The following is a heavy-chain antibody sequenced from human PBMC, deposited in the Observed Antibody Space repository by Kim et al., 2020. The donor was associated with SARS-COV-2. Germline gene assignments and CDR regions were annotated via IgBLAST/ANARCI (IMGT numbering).Heavy chain of an antibody. Sequence: SETLSLTCTVSGGSISSSSYYWGWIRQPPGKGLEWIGSIYYSGSTYYNPSLKSRVTISVDTSKNQFSLKLSSVTAADTAVYYCASVVLVDTAMVTGGFDYWGQGTLVTVSS. CDR2: IYYSGST. D-gene: IGHD5-18*01. V-gene: IGHV4-39*01. CDR1: GGSISSSSYY. J-gene: IGHJ4*02. CDR3: ASVVLVDTAMVTGGFDY.